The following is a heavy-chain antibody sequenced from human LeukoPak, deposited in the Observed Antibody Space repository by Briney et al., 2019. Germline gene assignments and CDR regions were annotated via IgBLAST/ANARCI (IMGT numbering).Heavy chain of an antibody. J-gene: IGHJ4*02. CDR3: ARDRLGAEYDY. D-gene: IGHD3-16*01. CDR1: GFTFNDYY. Sequence: GGSLRLSCAASGFTFNDYYMTWIRQAPGKGLEWISYISDSGSSTNYAASVKGRFTISRDNAKKSLYLQMNSLRAEDTAVYCCARDRLGAEYDYWGQGTLVSVSS. V-gene: IGHV3-11*04. CDR2: ISDSGSST.